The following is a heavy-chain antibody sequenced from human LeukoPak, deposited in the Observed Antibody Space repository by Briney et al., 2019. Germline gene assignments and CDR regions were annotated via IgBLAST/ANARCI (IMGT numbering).Heavy chain of an antibody. CDR3: ARIRDGYNDAYDI. CDR2: IIPIFGTA. V-gene: IGHV1-69*06. Sequence: ASVKVSCKASGGTFSSYAISWVRQAPGQGLEWMGGIIPIFGTANYAQKFQGRVTITADKSTSTAYMELSSLSSEDTAIYYCARIRDGYNDAYDIWGQGTVVTVPS. D-gene: IGHD5-24*01. J-gene: IGHJ3*02. CDR1: GGTFSSYA.